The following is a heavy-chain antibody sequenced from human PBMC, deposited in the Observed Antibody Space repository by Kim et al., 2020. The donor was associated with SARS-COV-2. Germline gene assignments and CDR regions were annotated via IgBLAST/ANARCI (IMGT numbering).Heavy chain of an antibody. V-gene: IGHV1-18*01. D-gene: IGHD3-22*01. CDR3: AREVYDSSGFFDY. J-gene: IGHJ4*02. Sequence: YAQKLQDRVTMTTDKSPSTAYMELRSLRSDDTAVYYCAREVYDSSGFFDYWGQGTLVTVSS.